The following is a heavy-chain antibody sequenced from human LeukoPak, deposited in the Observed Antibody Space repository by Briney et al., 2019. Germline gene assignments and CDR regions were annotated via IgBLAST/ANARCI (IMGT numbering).Heavy chain of an antibody. CDR1: GGSISSYY. CDR3: ARGSIKNFDY. J-gene: IGHJ4*02. D-gene: IGHD3-9*01. Sequence: PAETLSLTCTASGGSISSYYWSWIRQPPGKGLEWTGYIYDSGSTNYNPSLKSRVTISVDTTKNHFSLNLSSVNAADTDLYYCARGSIKNFDYWGQGTLVTVSS. CDR2: IYDSGST. V-gene: IGHV4-59*01.